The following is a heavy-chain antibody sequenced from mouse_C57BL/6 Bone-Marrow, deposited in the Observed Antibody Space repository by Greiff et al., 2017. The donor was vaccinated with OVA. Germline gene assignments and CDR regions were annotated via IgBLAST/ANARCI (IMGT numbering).Heavy chain of an antibody. CDR3: ARESYGSSYNYFDY. D-gene: IGHD1-1*01. CDR1: GYTFTSYW. CDR2: IDPSDSYT. Sequence: VQLQQPGAELVMPGASVKLSCKASGYTFTSYWMHWVKQRPGQGLEWIGEIDPSDSYTNYNQKFKGKSTLTVDKSSSTAYMQLSSLTSDDSAVYYCARESYGSSYNYFDYWGQGTTLTVSS. J-gene: IGHJ2*01. V-gene: IGHV1-69*01.